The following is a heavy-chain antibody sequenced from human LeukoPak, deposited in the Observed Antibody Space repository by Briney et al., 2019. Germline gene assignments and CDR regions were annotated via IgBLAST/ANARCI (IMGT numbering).Heavy chain of an antibody. CDR2: ISDSGGST. Sequence: GGSLRLSCSSSGFPFSSYAMHWVRQAPGKGLEYVSAISDSGGSTYYADSVKGRFTISRDNSKNTLYLQMSSLRAEDTAVYFCVRGYSFGPYGMDVWGQGTTVTVSS. CDR1: GFPFSSYA. V-gene: IGHV3-64D*09. CDR3: VRGYSFGPYGMDV. D-gene: IGHD2-15*01. J-gene: IGHJ6*02.